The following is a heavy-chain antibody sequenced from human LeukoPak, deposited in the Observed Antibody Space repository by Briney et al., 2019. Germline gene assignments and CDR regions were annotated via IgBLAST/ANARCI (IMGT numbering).Heavy chain of an antibody. CDR2: ISSSSSYM. CDR3: ERDRDVPAIGMDV. CDR1: RFTFSSYT. V-gene: IGHV3-21*06. Sequence: GGSLRLSCVASRFTFSSYTMNWVRQAPGKGLEWVSSISSSSSYMYYADSVKGRFTISRDNAKNSLYLQMNSLRAEDTAVYYCERDRDVPAIGMDVWGQGTTVTVSS. J-gene: IGHJ6*02. D-gene: IGHD1-14*01.